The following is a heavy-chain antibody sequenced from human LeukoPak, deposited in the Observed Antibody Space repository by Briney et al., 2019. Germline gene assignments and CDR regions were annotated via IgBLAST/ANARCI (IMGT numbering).Heavy chain of an antibody. D-gene: IGHD6-13*01. CDR3: LAGYYYYYMDG. J-gene: IGHJ6*03. CDR2: INTHGSST. Sequence: GGSLRLSGAASGFAFSNYWLHWVRQAPGKGLVWVARINTHGSSTNYADSVKGRFTIARDNAKNTLYRQMTSLSAEDTAVYYALAGYYYYYMDGWGKGTTVTVSS. CDR1: GFAFSNYW. V-gene: IGHV3-74*01.